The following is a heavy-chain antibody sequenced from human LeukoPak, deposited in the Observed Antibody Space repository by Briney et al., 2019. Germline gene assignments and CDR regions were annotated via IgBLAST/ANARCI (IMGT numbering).Heavy chain of an antibody. CDR1: GGSISNYY. V-gene: IGHV4-4*07. Sequence: SETLSLTCTVSGGSISNYYWSWIRQPAGKGLEWIGRIYTSGSTNYNPSLKSRVTISVDKSKNQFSLKLSSVTAADTAVYYCAREALLTGTNHDDYWGQGTLVTASS. J-gene: IGHJ4*02. CDR2: IYTSGST. D-gene: IGHD1-7*01. CDR3: AREALLTGTNHDDY.